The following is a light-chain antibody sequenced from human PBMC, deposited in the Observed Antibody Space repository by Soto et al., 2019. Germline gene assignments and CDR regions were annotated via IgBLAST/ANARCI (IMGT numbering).Light chain of an antibody. J-gene: IGLJ2*01. Sequence: QSALTQPASVSGSPGQSITISCTGTSSDVGAYKYVSWYQQHTGKAPKLLIYDVNDRPSGISLRFSGSKSGNAASLTISGLQTEDEAVYYCSSKTSDSTRVVFGGGTKLTVL. CDR3: SSKTSDSTRVV. CDR1: SSDVGAYKY. CDR2: DVN. V-gene: IGLV2-14*03.